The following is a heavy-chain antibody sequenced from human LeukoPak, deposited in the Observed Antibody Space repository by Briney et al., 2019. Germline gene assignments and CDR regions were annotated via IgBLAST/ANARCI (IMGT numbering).Heavy chain of an antibody. J-gene: IGHJ4*02. V-gene: IGHV3-43D*03. CDR3: AKDTGRSFWNGYFFDY. Sequence: PGGSLRLSCAASGFTFDDYAMHWVRQVPGKGLEWVSLLSWDGADTYYADSVKGRFTISRDNSKNSLYLQMNSLRAEDTALYYCAKDTGRSFWNGYFFDYWGPGTLVTVSS. CDR2: LSWDGADT. CDR1: GFTFDDYA. D-gene: IGHD3-3*01.